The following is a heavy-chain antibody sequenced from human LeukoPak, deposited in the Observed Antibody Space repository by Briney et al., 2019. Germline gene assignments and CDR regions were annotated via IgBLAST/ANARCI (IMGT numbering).Heavy chain of an antibody. CDR3: ATLYTWGSSTDY. J-gene: IGHJ4*02. CDR1: GFTFSDAW. V-gene: IGHV3-15*01. D-gene: IGHD6-13*01. Sequence: PGGSLRLSCAASGFTFSDAWMSWVRQAPGKGLEWVGRIKSKTDGGATDYTAPVKGRFTISRDDSKDTLYLQMNSLKIEDTAVYYCATLYTWGSSTDYWGQGTLVTVSS. CDR2: IKSKTDGGAT.